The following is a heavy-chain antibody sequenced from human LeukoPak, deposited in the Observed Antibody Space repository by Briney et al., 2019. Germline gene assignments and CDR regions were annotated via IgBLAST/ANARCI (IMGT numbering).Heavy chain of an antibody. CDR3: ANEEAHFWYGSGSYIVY. J-gene: IGHJ4*02. D-gene: IGHD3-10*01. V-gene: IGHV3-23*01. Sequence: GGSLRLSCAASGFTFSSYAMSWVRQAPGKGLEWVSAISGSGGSTYYADSVKGRFTISRDNSKNTLYLQMNSLRAEDTAVYYCANEEAHFWYGSGSYIVYWGQGALVTVSS. CDR2: ISGSGGST. CDR1: GFTFSSYA.